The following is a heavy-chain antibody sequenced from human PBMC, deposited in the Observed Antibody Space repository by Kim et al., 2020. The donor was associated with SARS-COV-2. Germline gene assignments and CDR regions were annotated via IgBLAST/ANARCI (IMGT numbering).Heavy chain of an antibody. CDR2: SNE. J-gene: IGHJ6*02. CDR3: AKDSYGMDV. Sequence: SNEYHADSVKGRFTISRDNSKNTLYLQMNSLRAEDTAVYYCAKDSYGMDVWGQGTTVTVSS. V-gene: IGHV3-30*02.